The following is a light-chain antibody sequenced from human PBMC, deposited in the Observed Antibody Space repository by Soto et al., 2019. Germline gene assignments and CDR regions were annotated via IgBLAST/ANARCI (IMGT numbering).Light chain of an antibody. CDR3: QHYLSYSAE. Sequence: QMTQSSSTLSRTVGDRVTITCRASQTISSWLAWYQQKPGKAPKLLIYKASTLKSGVPSRFSGSGSGTEFTLTISSLQPDDFATSYCQHYLSYSAELVQGTRADSK. CDR1: QTISSW. V-gene: IGKV1-5*03. CDR2: KAS. J-gene: IGKJ1*01.